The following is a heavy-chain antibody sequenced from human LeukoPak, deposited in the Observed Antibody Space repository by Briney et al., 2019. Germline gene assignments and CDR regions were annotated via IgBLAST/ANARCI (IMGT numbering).Heavy chain of an antibody. V-gene: IGHV1-24*01. CDR3: ARGGRYSYAPAQDY. CDR1: GYTLTELS. CDR2: FDPEDGET. J-gene: IGHJ4*02. D-gene: IGHD5-18*01. Sequence: ASVKVSCKVSGYTLTELSMHWVRQAPGKGLEWMGGFDPEDGETIYAQKFQGRVTMTEDTSTDTAYMELSSLRSEDTAVYYCARGGRYSYAPAQDYWGQGTLVTVSS.